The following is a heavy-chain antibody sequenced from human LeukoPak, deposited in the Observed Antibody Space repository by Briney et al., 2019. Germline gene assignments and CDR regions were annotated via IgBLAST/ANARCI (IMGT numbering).Heavy chain of an antibody. V-gene: IGHV3-7*04. Sequence: GGSLRLSCAASGFTFTNYWMNWVRQAPGKGLEWVANIKEDGTEKYYVDSVKGRFTISRDNAINSLYLQMNSLRAEDTAVYYCARGDLVLVPAAIDFWGQGTLVTVSS. J-gene: IGHJ4*02. CDR3: ARGDLVLVPAAIDF. CDR2: IKEDGTEK. CDR1: GFTFTNYW. D-gene: IGHD2-2*01.